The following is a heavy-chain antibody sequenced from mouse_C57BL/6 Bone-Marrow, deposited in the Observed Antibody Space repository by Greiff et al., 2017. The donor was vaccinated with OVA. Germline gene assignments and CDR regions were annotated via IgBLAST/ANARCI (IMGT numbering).Heavy chain of an antibody. CDR2: IDPETGGT. CDR1: GYTFTDYE. J-gene: IGHJ4*01. CDR3: TGGFGAMDY. D-gene: IGHD3-1*01. V-gene: IGHV1-15*01. Sequence: SGAELVRPGASVTLSCKASGYTFTDYEMHWVKQTPVHGLEWIGAIDPETGGTAYNQKFKGKAILTADKSSSTAYMELRSLTSDDSAVYYCTGGFGAMDYWGQGTSVTVSS.